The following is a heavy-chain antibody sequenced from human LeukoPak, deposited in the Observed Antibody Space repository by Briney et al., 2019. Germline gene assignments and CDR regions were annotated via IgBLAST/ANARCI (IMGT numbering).Heavy chain of an antibody. CDR1: GYTFTSYG. CDR2: MNPNSGNT. CDR3: ARELAARPVGATPFDY. V-gene: IGHV1-8*02. J-gene: IGHJ4*02. D-gene: IGHD6-6*01. Sequence: ASVKVSCKASGYTFTSYGISWVRQATGQGLEWMGWMNPNSGNTGYAQKFQGRVTMTRNTSISTAYMELSSLRSEDTAVYYCARELAARPVGATPFDYWGQGTLVTVSS.